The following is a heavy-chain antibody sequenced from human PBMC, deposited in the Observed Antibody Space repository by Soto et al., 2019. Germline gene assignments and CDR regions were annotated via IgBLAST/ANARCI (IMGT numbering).Heavy chain of an antibody. CDR2: ISYDGSNK. Sequence: PGGSLRLSCASSGFTFISYGMHWVRQAPGKGLEWVAVISYDGSNKYYADSVKGRFTISRDNSKNTLYLQMNSLRAEDTAVYYCAKDWYSSSSYYYYYGMDVWGQGTTVTVSS. V-gene: IGHV3-30*18. CDR1: GFTFISYG. J-gene: IGHJ6*02. D-gene: IGHD6-13*01. CDR3: AKDWYSSSSYYYYYGMDV.